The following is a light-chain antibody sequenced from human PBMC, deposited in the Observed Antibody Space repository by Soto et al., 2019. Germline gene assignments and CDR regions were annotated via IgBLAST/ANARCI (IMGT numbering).Light chain of an antibody. CDR1: QTITGS. V-gene: IGKV1-5*03. CDR2: RAS. CDR3: QQYRGFPT. J-gene: IGKJ2*01. Sequence: DIQMTQSPSTLSASVGDRVTITCRASQTITGSLAWYQQKPGKAPKLLIHRASDLETGVPSRFSGSGSGTEFTLTISSQQPDDVATYYCQQYRGFPTFGPGTKLEIK.